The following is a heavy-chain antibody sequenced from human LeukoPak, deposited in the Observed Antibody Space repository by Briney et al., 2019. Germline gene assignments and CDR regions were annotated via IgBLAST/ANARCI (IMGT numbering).Heavy chain of an antibody. CDR2: INAGNGNT. CDR3: ARGGKGGGSGSLPLYYYGMDV. CDR1: GYTFTSYA. Sequence: ASVKVSCKASGYTFTSYAMHWVRQAPGQRLEWMGWINAGNGNTKYSQKFQGRVTITRDTSASTACMELSSLRSEDTAVYYCARGGKGGGSGSLPLYYYGMDVWGKGTTVTVSS. J-gene: IGHJ6*04. V-gene: IGHV1-3*01. D-gene: IGHD3-10*01.